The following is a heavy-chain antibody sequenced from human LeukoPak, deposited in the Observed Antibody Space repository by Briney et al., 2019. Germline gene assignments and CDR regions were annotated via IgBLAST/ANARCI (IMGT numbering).Heavy chain of an antibody. J-gene: IGHJ4*02. V-gene: IGHV3-64D*06. CDR1: GFTISRYP. Sequence: GGSLSFYCSASGFTISRYPMHWVRQAPGKGLEYVSAISSNGGSTYYADSVKGRFTISRDNSKNTLYLQMSSLRAEDTAVYYCVKDRHGYEWLRSGGFHYWRQGTLVTVSS. CDR3: VKDRHGYEWLRSGGFHY. CDR2: ISSNGGST. D-gene: IGHD5-12*01.